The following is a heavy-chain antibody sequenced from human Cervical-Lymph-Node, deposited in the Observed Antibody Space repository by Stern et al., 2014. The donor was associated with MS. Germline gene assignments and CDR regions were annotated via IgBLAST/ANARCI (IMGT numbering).Heavy chain of an antibody. CDR2: ISYDGSNR. Sequence: QVQLVESGGGVVQPGRSLRLSCAASGFSFRSYGLHWVRQAPGKGLEWVAVISYDGSNRFYADSVRGRFTISRDNSKNTLFLQMNSLRTDDTALYYCARQYCSGGGCLSRQGSDHWGQGTLVTVSS. CDR1: GFSFRSYG. V-gene: IGHV3-30*04. CDR3: ARQYCSGGGCLSRQGSDH. D-gene: IGHD2-15*01. J-gene: IGHJ4*02.